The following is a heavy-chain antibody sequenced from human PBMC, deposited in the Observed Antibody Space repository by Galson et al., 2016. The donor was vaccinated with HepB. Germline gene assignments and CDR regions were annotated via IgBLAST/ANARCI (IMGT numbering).Heavy chain of an antibody. Sequence: LRLSCAASGFTFSDFGMYWVRQAPGTGLEWVALIWYDGSNKYYADSVKGRFTISRDSSNTSLYLQMNSLTAEDTAVYYCPRELCDGSGLLGFWGQGTLVTVSS. CDR3: PRELCDGSGLLGF. D-gene: IGHD3-10*01. J-gene: IGHJ4*02. V-gene: IGHV3-33*01. CDR1: GFTFSDFG. CDR2: IWYDGSNK.